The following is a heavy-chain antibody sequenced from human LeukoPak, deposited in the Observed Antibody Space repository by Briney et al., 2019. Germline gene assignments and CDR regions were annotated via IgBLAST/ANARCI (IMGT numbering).Heavy chain of an antibody. D-gene: IGHD6-13*01. CDR1: GFTFSDYY. V-gene: IGHV3-11*01. CDR2: ISYNGRTI. Sequence: GGSLRLSCAASGFTFSDYYMSWIRQAPGKGLEWISYISYNGRTIHYADSVKGRFIISRDNTKKSLYLQMNCLRVEDTAVYYCARAAGWLDPWGRGTLVTVPS. J-gene: IGHJ5*01. CDR3: ARAAGWLDP.